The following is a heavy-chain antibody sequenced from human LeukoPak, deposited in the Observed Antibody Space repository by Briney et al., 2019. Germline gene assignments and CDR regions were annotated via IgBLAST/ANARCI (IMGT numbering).Heavy chain of an antibody. CDR3: ARDPEGDYGDYYGIDY. CDR1: GFTFSSYG. CDR2: IWYDGSNK. Sequence: GRSLRLSCAASGFTFSSYGMHWVRQAPGKGLEWVAVIWYDGSNKYYADSVKGRFTISRDNSKNTLYPQMNSLRAEDTAVYYCARDPEGDYGDYYGIDYWGQGTLVTVSS. J-gene: IGHJ4*02. V-gene: IGHV3-33*01. D-gene: IGHD4-17*01.